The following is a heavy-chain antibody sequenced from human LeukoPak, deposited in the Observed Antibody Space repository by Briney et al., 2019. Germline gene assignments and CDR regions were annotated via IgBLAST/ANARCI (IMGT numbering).Heavy chain of an antibody. CDR1: GGSINSDY. CDR2: INYSGNT. Sequence: KASETLSLTCTVSGGSINSDYWSWIRQPPGKGLEWIGYINYSGNTNSNPSLKSRVTISVDMSKNQFSLKLSPVTAADTAVYFCARHRPGERRFDPWGQGALVTVSS. CDR3: ARHRPGERRFDP. D-gene: IGHD3-16*01. V-gene: IGHV4-59*08. J-gene: IGHJ5*02.